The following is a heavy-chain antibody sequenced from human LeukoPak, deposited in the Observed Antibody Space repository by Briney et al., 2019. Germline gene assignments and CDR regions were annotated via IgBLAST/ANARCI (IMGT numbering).Heavy chain of an antibody. J-gene: IGHJ4*02. CDR2: ISGSGGST. V-gene: IGHV3-23*01. Sequence: GGSLRLSCAASGFPFSSYAMNWVRQAPGKGLEWVSAISGSGGSTYYADSVKGRFTISRDNSKNTLYLQMNSLRAEDTAVYYCAKKGKRYYFDYWGQGTLVTVSS. D-gene: IGHD3-10*01. CDR1: GFPFSSYA. CDR3: AKKGKRYYFDY.